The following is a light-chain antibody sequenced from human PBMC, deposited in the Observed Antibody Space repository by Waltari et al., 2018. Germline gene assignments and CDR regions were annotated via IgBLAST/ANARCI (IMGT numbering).Light chain of an antibody. CDR1: SSDIGTYAY. V-gene: IGLV2-14*01. J-gene: IGLJ3*02. CDR2: YVT. Sequence: QSALTQPASVPGSPGQSITISCTGTSSDIGTYAYVPWYQQRPGEVPRLIIFYVTNRPSGISNRFSGSKSGNTASLTISGLQPEDEANYYYTSFVDYSDTPWLFGGGTKLTVL. CDR3: TSFVDYSDTPWL.